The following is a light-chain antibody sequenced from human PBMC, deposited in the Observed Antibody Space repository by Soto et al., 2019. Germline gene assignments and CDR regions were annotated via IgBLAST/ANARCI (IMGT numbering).Light chain of an antibody. CDR1: QRVSSSY. J-gene: IGKJ5*01. V-gene: IGKV3-20*01. CDR2: GAS. Sequence: EIVVTQSPGTLTLPPGERATLSCXASQRVSSSYLAWYQQKPGQAPRLLIYGASSRATGIPDRFSGSGSGTDFTLTISRLEPEDFAVYYCQQYGSSPLTFGQGTRLEIK. CDR3: QQYGSSPLT.